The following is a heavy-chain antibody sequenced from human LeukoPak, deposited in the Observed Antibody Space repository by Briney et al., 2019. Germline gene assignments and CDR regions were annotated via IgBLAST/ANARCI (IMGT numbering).Heavy chain of an antibody. Sequence: SETLSLTCAVYGGSFSGYYWSWIRQPPGKGLEWIGEINHSGSTNYNPSLKSRVTISVDTSKNQFSLKLSSVTAADTAVYYCARGVYDFWSGYYYYGMDVWGQGTTVTVSS. D-gene: IGHD3-3*01. V-gene: IGHV4-34*01. CDR3: ARGVYDFWSGYYYYGMDV. J-gene: IGHJ6*02. CDR2: INHSGST. CDR1: GGSFSGYY.